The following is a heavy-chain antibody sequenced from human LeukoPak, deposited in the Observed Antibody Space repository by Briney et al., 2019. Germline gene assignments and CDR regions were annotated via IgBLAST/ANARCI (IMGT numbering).Heavy chain of an antibody. Sequence: GGSLRLSCAAPGFTFSSYAMSWVRQAPGKGLEWVSAISGSGGSTYYADSVKGRFTISRDNSKNTLYLQMNSLRAEDTAVYYCAKSRIGYGSGIFVGWGQGTLVTVSS. J-gene: IGHJ4*02. CDR1: GFTFSSYA. V-gene: IGHV3-23*01. CDR2: ISGSGGST. D-gene: IGHD3-10*01. CDR3: AKSRIGYGSGIFVG.